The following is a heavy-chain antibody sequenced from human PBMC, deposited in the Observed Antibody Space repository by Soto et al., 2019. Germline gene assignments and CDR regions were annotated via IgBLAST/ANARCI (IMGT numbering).Heavy chain of an antibody. CDR3: ARDRKAGNYDFWSGYLNYYYYYGMDV. V-gene: IGHV3-21*01. CDR2: ISSSSSYI. D-gene: IGHD3-3*01. CDR1: GFTFSSYS. J-gene: IGHJ6*02. Sequence: GGSLRLSCAASGFTFSSYSMNWVRQAPGKGLEWVSSISSSSSYIYYADSVKGRFTISRDNAKNSLYLQMNSLRAEDTAVYYCARDRKAGNYDFWSGYLNYYYYYGMDVWGQGTTVTVS.